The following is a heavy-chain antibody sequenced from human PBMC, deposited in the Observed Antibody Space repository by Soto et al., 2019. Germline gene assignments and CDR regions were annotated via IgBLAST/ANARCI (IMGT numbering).Heavy chain of an antibody. CDR1: GDSVSSNSAA. J-gene: IGHJ5*02. CDR2: TYYRSRWYN. Sequence: SETLSLSCAISGDSVSSNSAAWNWIRQSPSRGLEWLGRTYYRSRWYNDYAVSVKSRITINPDTSKNQFSLQLNSVTPEDTAVYYCARSTGQQLGSSWFDPWGQGTLVTVSS. D-gene: IGHD6-13*01. CDR3: ARSTGQQLGSSWFDP. V-gene: IGHV6-1*01.